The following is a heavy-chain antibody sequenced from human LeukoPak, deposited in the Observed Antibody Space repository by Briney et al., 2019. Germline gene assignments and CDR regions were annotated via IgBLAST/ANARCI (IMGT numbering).Heavy chain of an antibody. CDR2: ISAYNGNT. V-gene: IGHV1-18*01. Sequence: ASVKVSCKASGYTFTSYGISWVRQAPGQGLEWMGWISAYNGNTNYAQKLQGRVTMTTDTSTSTAYMELRRLRSDDTAVYYCARDLRGYSYGYYFDYWGQGTLVTVSS. D-gene: IGHD5-18*01. CDR3: ARDLRGYSYGYYFDY. J-gene: IGHJ4*02. CDR1: GYTFTSYG.